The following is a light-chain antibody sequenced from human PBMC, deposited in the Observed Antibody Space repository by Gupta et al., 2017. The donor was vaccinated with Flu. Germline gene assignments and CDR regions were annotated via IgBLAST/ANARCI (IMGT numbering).Light chain of an antibody. CDR1: QNISVY. V-gene: IGKV1-39*01. CDR2: AAN. CDR3: KQSEKPPST. Sequence: SLYASAGDTDTSTCRANQNISVYLNWYHHIPGRVPRLLIYAANDLQSGVPLRFSGSGSATDFTLNITGLQAEDSGAYYCKQSEKPPSTFGQGTKLEVK. J-gene: IGKJ1*01.